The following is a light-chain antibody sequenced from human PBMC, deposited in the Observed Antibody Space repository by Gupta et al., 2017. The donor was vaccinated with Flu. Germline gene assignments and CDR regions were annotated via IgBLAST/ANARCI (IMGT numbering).Light chain of an antibody. V-gene: IGLV1-51*02. J-gene: IGLJ3*02. CDR2: DNN. CDR3: GTWDHSLNNGRV. Sequence: QSVFTQPPSVSAAPREKVTISCPGSNSNIGPNYVSWYQQLPGTAPKLLIYDNNKRPSGIPDRFSGSKSGTSATLGITGLQTGDEADYYCGTWDHSLNNGRVFGGGTKLTVL. CDR1: NSNIGPNY.